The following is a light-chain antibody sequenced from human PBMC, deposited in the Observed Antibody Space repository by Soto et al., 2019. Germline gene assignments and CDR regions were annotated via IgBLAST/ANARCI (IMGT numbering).Light chain of an antibody. V-gene: IGKV3-11*01. Sequence: EIVLTQSPATMSLSPGERATLSCRASQSVGTYFAWYQQKPGQAPRLLIYDSSNRATGIPARFSGSGSGTDVALAISGLEPEDFAEYYCQQRSDWPSTFGGGSKVEIK. CDR3: QQRSDWPST. CDR2: DSS. J-gene: IGKJ4*01. CDR1: QSVGTY.